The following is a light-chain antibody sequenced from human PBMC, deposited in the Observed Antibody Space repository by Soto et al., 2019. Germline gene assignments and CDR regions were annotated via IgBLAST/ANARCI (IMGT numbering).Light chain of an antibody. J-gene: IGKJ2*01. Sequence: EVVMTQSPATLAVSPGERATLSCRASQSVRNNLAWYQQKPGQAPRLLIYDASSRATGIPDRFGGSGSGTEFTLTINSLQSEDFAVYYCQQYNNWPHTFGQGTKVDI. V-gene: IGKV3D-15*01. CDR1: QSVRNN. CDR3: QQYNNWPHT. CDR2: DAS.